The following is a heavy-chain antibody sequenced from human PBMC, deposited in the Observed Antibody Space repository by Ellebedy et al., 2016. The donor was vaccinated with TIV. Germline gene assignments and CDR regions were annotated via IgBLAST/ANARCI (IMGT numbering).Heavy chain of an antibody. CDR3: ARNRYCSGGNCYALGY. J-gene: IGHJ4*02. CDR2: ISGSGGTT. D-gene: IGHD2-15*01. V-gene: IGHV3-23*01. Sequence: GESLKISCAASGFTFSSYAMNWVRQAPGKGLEWVSAISGSGGTTYYADYVKGRFTISRDNSKNTLYLQMNSLRAEDTAVYYCARNRYCSGGNCYALGYWGQGTLVTVSS. CDR1: GFTFSSYA.